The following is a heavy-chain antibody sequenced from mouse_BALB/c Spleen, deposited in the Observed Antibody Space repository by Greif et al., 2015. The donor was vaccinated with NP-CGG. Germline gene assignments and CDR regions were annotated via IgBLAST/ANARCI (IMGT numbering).Heavy chain of an antibody. CDR3: TRPRLRPSLDY. CDR1: GYSFTSYW. CDR2: IYPGNSDT. J-gene: IGHJ2*01. Sequence: VQLQQSGTVLARPGASVKMSCKASGYSFTSYWMHWVKQRPGQGLEWIGAIYPGNSDTSYNQKFKGKAKLTAVTSASTAYMELSSLTNEDSAVYYCTRPRLRPSLDYWGQGTTLTVSS. V-gene: IGHV1-5*01. D-gene: IGHD1-2*01.